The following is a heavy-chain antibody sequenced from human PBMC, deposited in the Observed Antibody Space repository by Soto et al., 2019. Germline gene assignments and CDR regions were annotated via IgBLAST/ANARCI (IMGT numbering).Heavy chain of an antibody. CDR1: ESLVRGGGCF. CDR3: ARVLVGSGSYYPFFDY. D-gene: IGHD3-10*01. V-gene: IGHV4-30-4*01. J-gene: IGHJ4*02. Sequence: PSETQWLSGAECESLVRGGGCFWRWIRQPPGKGLEWIGYIYYSGSTYYNPSLKSRVTISVDTSKNQFSLKLSSVTAADTAVYYCARVLVGSGSYYPFFDYWGQGTLVTVS. CDR2: IYYSGST.